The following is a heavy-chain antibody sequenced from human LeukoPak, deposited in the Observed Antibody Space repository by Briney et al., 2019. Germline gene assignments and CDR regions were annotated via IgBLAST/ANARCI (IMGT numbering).Heavy chain of an antibody. Sequence: SESLSLTCTVSGGSISSYYWSWVRQPPGKGREWIGYIYYIGSINYNPSPKSRVTISVDTSKNQFSMRLSSVTAADTAVYYCARMGLWFGELSTYYYYGMDVWGKGTTVTVSS. V-gene: IGHV4-59*01. CDR3: ARMGLWFGELSTYYYYGMDV. CDR1: GGSISSYY. D-gene: IGHD3-10*01. CDR2: IYYIGSI. J-gene: IGHJ6*04.